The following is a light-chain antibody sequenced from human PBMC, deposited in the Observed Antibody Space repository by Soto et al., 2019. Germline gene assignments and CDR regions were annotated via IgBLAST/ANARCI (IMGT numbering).Light chain of an antibody. Sequence: EIVLTQSPGTLSLSPGERATLSCRASQSVTSNCLAWYQQKPGQAPRLLLYGASSRATGIPDRISGSGSGTDFTLTISRLEPEDFAVYYCQQYGSSPPYTFGQGTKLEIK. CDR3: QQYGSSPPYT. CDR2: GAS. CDR1: QSVTSNC. J-gene: IGKJ2*01. V-gene: IGKV3-20*01.